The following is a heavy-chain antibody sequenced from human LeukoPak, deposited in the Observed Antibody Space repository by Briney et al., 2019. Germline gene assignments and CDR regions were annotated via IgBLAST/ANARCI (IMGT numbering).Heavy chain of an antibody. CDR1: GFTFTTYG. J-gene: IGHJ4*02. CDR2: IGGSGTRT. CDR3: AKDSHWILFDD. D-gene: IGHD2-2*03. Sequence: GGTLRLSCSASGFTFTTYGMNWVRQAPGKGLEWVSGIGGSGTRTYYADSVKGRFTISRDNSKNTLYLQMDSLRDEDTAVYYCAKDSHWILFDDWGQGTLVTVSS. V-gene: IGHV3-23*01.